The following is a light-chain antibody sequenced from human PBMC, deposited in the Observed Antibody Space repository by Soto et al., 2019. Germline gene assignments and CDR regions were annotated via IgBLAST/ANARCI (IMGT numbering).Light chain of an antibody. J-gene: IGKJ4*01. V-gene: IGKV1-39*01. CDR2: DAP. CDR3: QQNYRTPLT. Sequence: DIQMTQSPSSLSASVGDRVTITCRSSQSISSYLSWYQQKPGKAPKLLIYDAPGLQSGVPSRFSGSGSGTDFTLTISSLQPEDIATYYCQQNYRTPLTFGGGTKVDIK. CDR1: QSISSY.